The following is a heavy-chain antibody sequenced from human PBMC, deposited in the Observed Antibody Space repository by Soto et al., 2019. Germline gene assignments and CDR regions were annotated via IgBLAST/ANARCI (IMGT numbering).Heavy chain of an antibody. J-gene: IGHJ4*02. V-gene: IGHV4-31*11. Sequence: SETLSLTCAVSGDSINSGAYYWTWIRQPPGKGLEWIGCIYNNGGTDYSPSLKSRVTLSMDTSKNQFSLRLASVTAADTAVYYCARGLTEWSNDYWGQGALVTVSS. CDR1: GDSINSGAYY. CDR2: IYNNGGT. D-gene: IGHD3-3*01. CDR3: ARGLTEWSNDY.